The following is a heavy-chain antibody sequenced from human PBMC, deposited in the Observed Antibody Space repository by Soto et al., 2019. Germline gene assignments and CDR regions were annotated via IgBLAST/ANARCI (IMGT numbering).Heavy chain of an antibody. Sequence: EVQLVESGGGLIQPGGSLRLSCAVSGFTVRANYMSWVRQAPGKGLEWVSVIYSGDTTYYADSVKGRFIISRDISKNILYLQMNILRAEDTAVYYCHDYGYWGQGTLVTVSS. V-gene: IGHV3-53*01. D-gene: IGHD3-16*01. CDR3: HDYGY. J-gene: IGHJ4*02. CDR1: GFTVRANY. CDR2: IYSGDTT.